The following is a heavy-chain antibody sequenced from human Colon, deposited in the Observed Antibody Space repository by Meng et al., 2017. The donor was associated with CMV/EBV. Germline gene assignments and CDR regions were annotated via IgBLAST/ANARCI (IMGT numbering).Heavy chain of an antibody. V-gene: IGHV3-11*01. J-gene: IGHJ6*02. Sequence: GGSLRLSCAASGFTFTDYYMSWIRQAPGKGLEWVSYISSNGRTIFYADSVKGRFTISRDNAKNSLYLQMNSLTAEDTAVFYCARTLSGPLWGMDVWGQGTTVTVSS. CDR3: ARTLSGPLWGMDV. CDR1: GFTFTDYY. D-gene: IGHD3-10*01. CDR2: ISSNGRTI.